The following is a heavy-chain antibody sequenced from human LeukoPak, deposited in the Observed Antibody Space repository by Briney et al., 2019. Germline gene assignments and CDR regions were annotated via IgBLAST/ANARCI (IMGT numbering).Heavy chain of an antibody. J-gene: IGHJ4*02. V-gene: IGHV3-23*01. CDR1: GFTFGNYA. Sequence: TGGSLRLSCAASGFTFGNYAMSWVRQAPGKGLEWVSAISGSGGSTYYADSVKGRFTISRDNSKNTLYLQMNSLRAEDTAVYYCAKARAVGIAARHYDYWGQGTLVTVSS. CDR3: AKARAVGIAARHYDY. CDR2: ISGSGGST. D-gene: IGHD6-6*01.